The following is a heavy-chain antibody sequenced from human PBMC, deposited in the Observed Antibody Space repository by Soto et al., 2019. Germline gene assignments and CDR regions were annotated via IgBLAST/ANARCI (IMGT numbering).Heavy chain of an antibody. D-gene: IGHD3-3*01. CDR3: ARQYDFWSGYYSYYYYGMDV. Sequence: SETLSLTCTVSVGSVGSGSDYWRCIRQPPGKGLEWIGYIYYSGSTNYNPSLKSRVTISVDTSKNQFSLKLSSVTAADTAVYYCARQYDFWSGYYSYYYYGMDVWGQGTPVTVSS. J-gene: IGHJ6*02. V-gene: IGHV4-61*01. CDR1: VGSVGSGSDY. CDR2: IYYSGST.